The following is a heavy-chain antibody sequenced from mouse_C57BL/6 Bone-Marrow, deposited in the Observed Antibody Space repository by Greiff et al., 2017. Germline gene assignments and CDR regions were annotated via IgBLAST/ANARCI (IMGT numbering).Heavy chain of an antibody. V-gene: IGHV1-66*01. Sequence: QVQLKESGPELVKPGASVKISCKASGYSFTSYYIHWVKQRPGQGLEWIGWIYPGSGNTKYNEKFKGKATLTADTSSSTAYMQLSSLTSEDSAVYYCAREGFSFDYWGQGTTLTVSS. CDR1: GYSFTSYY. CDR2: IYPGSGNT. J-gene: IGHJ2*01. CDR3: AREGFSFDY. D-gene: IGHD3-3*01.